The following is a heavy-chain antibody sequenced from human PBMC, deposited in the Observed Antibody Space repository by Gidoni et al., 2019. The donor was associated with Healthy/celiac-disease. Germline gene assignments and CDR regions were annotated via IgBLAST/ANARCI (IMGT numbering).Heavy chain of an antibody. J-gene: IGHJ4*02. D-gene: IGHD2-15*01. V-gene: IGHV4-34*01. CDR1: FSGDY. Sequence: FSGDYWSWIRQPPGKGLEWIGEINHSGSTNYNPSLKSRVTISVDTSKNQFSLKLSSVTAADTAVYYCARGGKRRVVVVVAALDYWGQGTLVTVSS. CDR3: ARGGKRRVVVVVAALDY. CDR2: INHSGST.